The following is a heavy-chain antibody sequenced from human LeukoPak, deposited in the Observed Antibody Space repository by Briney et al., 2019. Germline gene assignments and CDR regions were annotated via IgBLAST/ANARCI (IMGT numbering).Heavy chain of an antibody. CDR1: EFTFDDYG. Sequence: PGGSLRLSCAASEFTFDDYGMSWVRQAPGKGLEWVSGINWNGGSTGYADSVKGRFTLSRDNAKNSLYLQMNSLRAEDTALYYCARERIRYYGSGSYNAFDIWGQGTRVTVSS. CDR3: ARERIRYYGSGSYNAFDI. D-gene: IGHD3-10*01. V-gene: IGHV3-20*04. CDR2: INWNGGST. J-gene: IGHJ3*02.